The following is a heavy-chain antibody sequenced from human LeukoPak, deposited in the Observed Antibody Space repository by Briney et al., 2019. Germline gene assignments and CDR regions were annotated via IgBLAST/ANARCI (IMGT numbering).Heavy chain of an antibody. CDR1: GGSISSGGYY. V-gene: IGHV4-31*03. CDR3: ARGHYCSSTSCAGRYNWFDP. CDR2: IYYSGST. D-gene: IGHD2-2*01. J-gene: IGHJ5*02. Sequence: PSQTLTLTCTVSGGSISSGGYYWGWIRQHPGKGLEWIGYIYYSGSTYYNPSLKSRVTISVDTSKNQFSLKLSSVTAADTAVYYCARGHYCSSTSCAGRYNWFDPWGQGTLVTVSS.